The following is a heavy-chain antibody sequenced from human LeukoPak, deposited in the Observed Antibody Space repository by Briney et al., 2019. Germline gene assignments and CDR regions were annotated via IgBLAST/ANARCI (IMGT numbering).Heavy chain of an antibody. CDR1: GFTFSNYG. V-gene: IGHV3-23*01. J-gene: IGHJ4*02. CDR2: ISERGGGT. CDR3: AKRGVVIRGILVIGYHQEAYHYDF. Sequence: GGSLRLSCAASGFTFSNYGMTWVRQAPGKGLEWVSYISERGGGTMYADSVKGRFTISRDTSLNTPYLRMNNLRAEDTAVYFCAKRGVVIRGILVIGYHQEAYHYDFWGQGVMVTVSS. D-gene: IGHD3-10*01.